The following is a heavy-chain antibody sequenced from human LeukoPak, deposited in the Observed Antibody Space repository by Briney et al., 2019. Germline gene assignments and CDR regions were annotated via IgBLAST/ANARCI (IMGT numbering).Heavy chain of an antibody. Sequence: GGSLRLSCAASGLTFSTSGMHWVRQSPGKGLEWVAFIRSDGSNKYYADSVKGRFIISRDNSKNMVYLQMDSLRGEDTAVYYCARDKGNTCIDNWGQGTLITVSS. CDR2: IRSDGSNK. V-gene: IGHV3-30*02. D-gene: IGHD1/OR15-1a*01. CDR3: ARDKGNTCIDN. CDR1: GLTFSTSG. J-gene: IGHJ4*02.